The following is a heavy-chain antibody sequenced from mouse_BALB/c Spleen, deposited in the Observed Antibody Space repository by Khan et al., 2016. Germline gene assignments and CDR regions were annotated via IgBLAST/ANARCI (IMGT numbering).Heavy chain of an antibody. D-gene: IGHD2-2*01. V-gene: IGHV3-2*02. J-gene: IGHJ2*01. CDR3: ARSPLYGYDPYYFDY. Sequence: EVQLVESGPGLVKPSQSLSLTCNVTGYSITSDYAWNWIRQFPGNKLEWMGYISYSGSSSYNPSLKSRISVTRDTSKNQFFLQLNSVTTEDTATYYCARSPLYGYDPYYFDYWGQGTTLTVSS. CDR2: ISYSGSS. CDR1: GYSITSDYA.